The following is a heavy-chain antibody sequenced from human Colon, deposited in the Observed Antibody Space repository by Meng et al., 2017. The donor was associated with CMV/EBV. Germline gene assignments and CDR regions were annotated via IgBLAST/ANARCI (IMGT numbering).Heavy chain of an antibody. D-gene: IGHD3-3*01. CDR1: GFTFDDYA. J-gene: IGHJ3*02. V-gene: IGHV3-9*01. CDR3: AKDSYDFWSGYYLNDAFDI. CDR2: ISWNSGSI. Sequence: SLKISCAASGFTFDDYAMHWVRQAPGKGLEWVSGISWNSGSIGYADSVKGRFTISRDNAKNSLYLQMNSPRAEDTALYYCAKDSYDFWSGYYLNDAFDIWGQGTMVTVSS.